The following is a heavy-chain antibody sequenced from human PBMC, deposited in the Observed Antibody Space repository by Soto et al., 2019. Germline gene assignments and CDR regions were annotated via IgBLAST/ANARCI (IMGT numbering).Heavy chain of an antibody. CDR1: GGFISSGGHT. V-gene: IGHV4-30-2*01. CDR2: IYDSGTT. CDR3: ASGDSGGLCET. J-gene: IGHJ5*02. D-gene: IGHD2-15*01. Sequence: QLHLQESGSGLVKPSQTLSLTCAVSGGFISSGGHTWSWIRQPLGEGLEWIGYIYDSGTTYYNPSLKRRVTISVDTSKNEFSLKVRSVTAADTAVYFCASGDSGGLCETWGQGTLVTVSS.